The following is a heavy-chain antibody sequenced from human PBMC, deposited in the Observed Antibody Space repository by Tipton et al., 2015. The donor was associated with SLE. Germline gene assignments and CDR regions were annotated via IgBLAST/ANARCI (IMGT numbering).Heavy chain of an antibody. Sequence: TLSLTCTVSGGSIIGYYWSWIRQPAGKGPEWIGRIYTGGRTIHNPSLNSRVTISVDTSKNLFSLNVDSVTAADTAVYFCATSVYSSNYFGSFDLWGQGTMVTVSS. J-gene: IGHJ3*01. D-gene: IGHD6-13*01. V-gene: IGHV4-4*07. CDR3: ATSVYSSNYFGSFDL. CDR2: IYTGGRT. CDR1: GGSIIGYY.